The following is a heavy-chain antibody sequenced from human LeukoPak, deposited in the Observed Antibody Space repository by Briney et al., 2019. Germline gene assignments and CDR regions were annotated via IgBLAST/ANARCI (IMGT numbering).Heavy chain of an antibody. CDR2: INHSGST. D-gene: IGHD3-16*01. CDR3: ANWGAPPVAHFDY. Sequence: SETLSLTCAVYGGSFSGYYWSWIRQPPGKGLEWIGEINHSGSTNYNPSLKSRVTISVDTSKNQFSLKLSSVTAADTAVYYCANWGAPPVAHFDYWGQGTLVTVSS. J-gene: IGHJ4*02. V-gene: IGHV4-34*01. CDR1: GGSFSGYY.